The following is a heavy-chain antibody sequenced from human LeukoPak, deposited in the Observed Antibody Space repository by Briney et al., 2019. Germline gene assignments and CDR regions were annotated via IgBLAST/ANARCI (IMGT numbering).Heavy chain of an antibody. D-gene: IGHD3-10*01. CDR1: GFTFSSYG. V-gene: IGHV3-30*18. CDR2: ISYDGSNK. Sequence: GGSPRLSCAASGFTFSSYGMHWVRQAPGKGLEWVAVISYDGSNKYYADSVKGRFTISRDNSKNTLYLQMNSLRAEDTAVYYCAKDPQHYYGSGSYIDYWGQGTLVTVSS. J-gene: IGHJ4*02. CDR3: AKDPQHYYGSGSYIDY.